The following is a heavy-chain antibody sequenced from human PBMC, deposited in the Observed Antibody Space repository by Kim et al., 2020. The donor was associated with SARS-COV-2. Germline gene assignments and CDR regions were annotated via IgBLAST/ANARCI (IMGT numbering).Heavy chain of an antibody. V-gene: IGHV1-18*04. D-gene: IGHD1-26*01. J-gene: IGHJ6*02. CDR3: ARMSGSYSTYYYYYYGMDV. CDR2: ISAYNGNT. CDR1: GYTFTSYG. Sequence: ASVKVSCKASGYTFTSYGISWVRQAPGQGLEWMGWISAYNGNTNYAQKLQGRVTMTTDTSTSTAYMELRSLRSDDTAVYYCARMSGSYSTYYYYYYGMDVWGQGTTVTVSS.